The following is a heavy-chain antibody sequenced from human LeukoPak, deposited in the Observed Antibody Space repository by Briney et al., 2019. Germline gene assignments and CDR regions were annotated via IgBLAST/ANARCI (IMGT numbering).Heavy chain of an antibody. Sequence: SETLSLTCTVSGGSISSSSYYWGWIRQPPGKGLEWIGNIYYSGSTYYNPSLKSRVTISVDTSKNQFSLKLSFVTAADTAVYYCASGVVVITTRPFDYWGQGTLVTVSS. CDR3: ASGVVVITTRPFDY. CDR1: GGSISSSSYY. CDR2: IYYSGST. J-gene: IGHJ4*02. D-gene: IGHD3-22*01. V-gene: IGHV4-39*01.